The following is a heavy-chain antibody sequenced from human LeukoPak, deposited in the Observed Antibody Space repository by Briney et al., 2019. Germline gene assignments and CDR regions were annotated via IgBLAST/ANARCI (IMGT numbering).Heavy chain of an antibody. CDR1: GLTFSSYG. CDR2: ISYDGSNK. V-gene: IGHV3-30*18. D-gene: IGHD6-13*01. Sequence: GGSLRLSCAASGLTFSSYGMHWVRQAPGKGLEWVAVISYDGSNKYYADSVKGRFTISRDNSKNTLYLQMNSLRAEDTAVYYCAKDTQDLYSSSWSDYWGQGTLVTVSS. CDR3: AKDTQDLYSSSWSDY. J-gene: IGHJ4*02.